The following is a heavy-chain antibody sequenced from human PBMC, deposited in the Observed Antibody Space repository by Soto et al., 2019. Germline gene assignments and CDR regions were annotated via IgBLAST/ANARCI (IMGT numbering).Heavy chain of an antibody. J-gene: IGHJ6*02. CDR1: GYTFTSYW. Sequence: GESLKISCKGSGYTFTSYWISWVRQMPGEGLEWMGIIYLGDSDTRYSPSFQGQVTISADKSISTAFLQWSSLKASDTAMYYCARHPVSGDYAGFVVWGQGTTVTISS. CDR3: ARHPVSGDYAGFVV. D-gene: IGHD4-17*01. CDR2: IYLGDSDT. V-gene: IGHV5-51*01.